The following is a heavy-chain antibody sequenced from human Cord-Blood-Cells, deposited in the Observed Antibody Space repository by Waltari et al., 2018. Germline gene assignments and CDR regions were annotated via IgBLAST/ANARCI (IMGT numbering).Heavy chain of an antibody. Sequence: EVQLVESGGGQVKPGGSLRLSCAASGFPFSSHSMNWFRQAPGKGLEWVSSISSSSSYIYYADSVKGRFTISRDNAKNSLYLQMNSLRAEDTAVYYCARASRGDYFDYWGQGTLVTVSS. J-gene: IGHJ4*02. CDR1: GFPFSSHS. D-gene: IGHD4-17*01. CDR3: ARASRGDYFDY. V-gene: IGHV3-21*01. CDR2: ISSSSSYI.